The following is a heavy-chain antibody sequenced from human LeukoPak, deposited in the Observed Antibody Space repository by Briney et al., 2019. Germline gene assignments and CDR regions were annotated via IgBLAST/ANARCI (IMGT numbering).Heavy chain of an antibody. J-gene: IGHJ4*02. CDR1: GFTFSSFW. V-gene: IGHV3-74*01. CDR3: ARVRGYDTSDFDY. CDR2: TNTGGSST. Sequence: GGSLRLSCAASGFTFSSFWMHWVRQAPGKGLVWVSRTNTGGSSTTYADFVKGRFTISRDNAKNTLYLQMNSLRVEDTAVYYCARVRGYDTSDFDYWGQGTLVTVSS. D-gene: IGHD3-22*01.